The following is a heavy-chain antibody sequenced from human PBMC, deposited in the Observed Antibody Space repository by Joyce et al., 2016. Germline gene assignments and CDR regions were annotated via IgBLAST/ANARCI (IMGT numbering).Heavy chain of an antibody. D-gene: IGHD3-3*01. CDR2: IKADGSEK. J-gene: IGHJ4*02. Sequence: EVQLVESGGGLGQPGGSLRLSCVSSGFTFRKYYMGWIRQAQGKGPGWVANIKADGSEKSYVGSVEGRCTISRDNAKNSLYLQINGLRAEDTAVYYCAREYFWRYDYWGQGTLVTVSS. V-gene: IGHV3-7*01. CDR3: AREYFWRYDY. CDR1: GFTFRKYY.